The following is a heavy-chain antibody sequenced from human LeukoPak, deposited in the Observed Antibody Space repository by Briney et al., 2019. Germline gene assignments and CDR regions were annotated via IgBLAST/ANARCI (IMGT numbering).Heavy chain of an antibody. CDR3: ARDVRHRYCSSTSCYRGWFDP. CDR2: IIPIFGTA. V-gene: IGHV1-69*13. J-gene: IGHJ5*02. Sequence: SVKVSCKASGGTFSNHAIGWVRQAPGQGLEWMGGIIPIFGTANYAQKFQGRVTITADESTSTAYMELRSLRSEDTAVYYCARDVRHRYCSSTSCYRGWFDPWGQGTLVTVSS. D-gene: IGHD2-2*01. CDR1: GGTFSNHA.